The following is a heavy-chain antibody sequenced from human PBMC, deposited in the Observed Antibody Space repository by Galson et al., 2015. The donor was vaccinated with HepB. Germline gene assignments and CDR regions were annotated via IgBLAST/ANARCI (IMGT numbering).Heavy chain of an antibody. Sequence: LRLSCAASGFTFSSYSIHWVREAPGKGLEWVAVISYDGSIKYYADSVKGRFTISSDSSRNTLYLQMNSLRTEDTAVYYCARDSITHSYYYYYYMDVWGKGTTVTVSS. J-gene: IGHJ6*03. CDR3: ARDSITHSYYYYYYMDV. V-gene: IGHV3-30-3*01. D-gene: IGHD3-3*02. CDR2: ISYDGSIK. CDR1: GFTFSSYS.